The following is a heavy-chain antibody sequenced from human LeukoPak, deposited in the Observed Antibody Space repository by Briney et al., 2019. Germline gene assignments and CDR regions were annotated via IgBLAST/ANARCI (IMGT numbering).Heavy chain of an antibody. D-gene: IGHD2-15*01. CDR1: GYTFTVYY. V-gene: IGHV1-2*02. CDR2: INPNSGGT. Sequence: ASVNVSCKASGYTFTVYYMHWGRQAPGQGLEWIGWINPNSGGTNYAQKFQVRVTMTRDTSSSTSYMALSRLRSPATAVYYCARLYCSGVSSSSATTFFAYWGQGNLVTVSS. CDR3: ARLYCSGVSSSSATTFFAY. J-gene: IGHJ4*02.